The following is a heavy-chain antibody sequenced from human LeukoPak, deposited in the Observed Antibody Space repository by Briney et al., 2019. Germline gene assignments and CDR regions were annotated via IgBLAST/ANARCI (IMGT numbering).Heavy chain of an antibody. Sequence: GESLRLSCAASGFTFSNYAMTWVRQAPGKGLEWVSSIIGSGGGTYYAGSVKGRFSISRDNSKNMMFLQMYGLRAEDTAVYYCTSVGFGPYYFDNWGQGSLVTVSS. D-gene: IGHD3-10*01. CDR1: GFTFSNYA. CDR3: TSVGFGPYYFDN. J-gene: IGHJ4*02. CDR2: IIGSGGGT. V-gene: IGHV3-23*01.